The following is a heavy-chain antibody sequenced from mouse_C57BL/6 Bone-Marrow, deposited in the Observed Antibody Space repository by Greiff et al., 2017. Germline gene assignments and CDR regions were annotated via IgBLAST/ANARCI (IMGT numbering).Heavy chain of an antibody. Sequence: VQLQQSGAELVRPGASVTLSCKASGYTFTDYEMHWVKQTPVHGLEWIGAIDPETGGTAYNQKFKGKAILTADKSSSTAYLELRSLTSEDSAVYYCTSFVTTVPYWGQGTTLTVSS. D-gene: IGHD1-1*01. V-gene: IGHV1-15*01. CDR1: GYTFTDYE. J-gene: IGHJ2*01. CDR2: IDPETGGT. CDR3: TSFVTTVPY.